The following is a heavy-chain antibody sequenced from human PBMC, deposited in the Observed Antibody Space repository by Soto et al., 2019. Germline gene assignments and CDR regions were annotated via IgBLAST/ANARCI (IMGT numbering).Heavy chain of an antibody. CDR1: GGTFSSYA. V-gene: IGHV1-69*13. CDR2: IIPIFGTA. CDR3: ARYAPREYYDFWSGYLGDAFDI. J-gene: IGHJ3*02. D-gene: IGHD3-3*01. Sequence: ASVKVSCKASGGTFSSYAISWVRQAPGQGLEWMGGIIPIFGTANYAQKFQGRVTITADESTSTAYMELSSLRSEDTAVYYCARYAPREYYDFWSGYLGDAFDIWGQGTMVTVSS.